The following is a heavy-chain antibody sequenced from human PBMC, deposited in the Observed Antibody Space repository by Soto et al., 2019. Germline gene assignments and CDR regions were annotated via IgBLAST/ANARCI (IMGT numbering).Heavy chain of an antibody. D-gene: IGHD1-7*01. CDR1: GFTFSDYY. CDR3: ARFPDITGTTAPYFDY. V-gene: IGHV3-11*01. J-gene: IGHJ4*02. CDR2: ISSSGSTI. Sequence: XESLRLSCAASGFTFSDYYMSWIRQAPGKGLEWVSYISSSGSTIYYADSVKGRFTISRDNAKNSLYLQMKSLRAEDTAVYYCARFPDITGTTAPYFDYWGQGTLVTVSS.